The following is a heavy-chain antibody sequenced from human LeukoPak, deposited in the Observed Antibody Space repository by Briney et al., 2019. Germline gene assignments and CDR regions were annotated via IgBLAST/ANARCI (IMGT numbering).Heavy chain of an antibody. D-gene: IGHD4-11*01. Sequence: SVKVSCKASGGTFSSYTISWVRQAPGQGLEWMGRIIPILGIANYAQKFQGRVTITADKSTSTAYMELSSLRSEDTAVYYCARDGGYSNGLFFDYWGQGTLVTVSS. CDR1: GGTFSSYT. CDR2: IIPILGIA. J-gene: IGHJ4*02. CDR3: ARDGGYSNGLFFDY. V-gene: IGHV1-69*04.